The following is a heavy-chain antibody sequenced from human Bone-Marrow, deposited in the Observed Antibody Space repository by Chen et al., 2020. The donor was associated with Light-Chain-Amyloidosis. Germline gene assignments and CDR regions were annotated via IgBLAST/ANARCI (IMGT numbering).Heavy chain of an antibody. J-gene: IGHJ4*02. CDR2: IYPDESDA. V-gene: IGHV5-51*01. D-gene: IGHD5-12*01. Sequence: EVQLEQSGPEVKKPGESLKISCKGSGYTFPNYWIGWVRQMLGKGLEWMGVIYPDESDARYSPSFEGQVTISADNSITTAYLQWRSLKASDTAMYYCARRRDGYNFDYWGQGTLVTVSS. CDR1: GYTFPNYW. CDR3: ARRRDGYNFDY.